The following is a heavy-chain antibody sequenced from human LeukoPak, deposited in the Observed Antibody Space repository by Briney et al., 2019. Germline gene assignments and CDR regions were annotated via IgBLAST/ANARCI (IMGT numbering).Heavy chain of an antibody. CDR2: IYYSGST. D-gene: IGHD1-1*01. Sequence: SETLSLTCTVSGGSISIYYWSWIRQPPGKGLEWIGYIYYSGSTNYNPSLKSRVTISVDTSKNQFSLKLSSVTAADTAVYYCARVTHSETEFDYWGQGTLVTVSS. CDR1: GGSISIYY. J-gene: IGHJ4*02. CDR3: ARVTHSETEFDY. V-gene: IGHV4-59*01.